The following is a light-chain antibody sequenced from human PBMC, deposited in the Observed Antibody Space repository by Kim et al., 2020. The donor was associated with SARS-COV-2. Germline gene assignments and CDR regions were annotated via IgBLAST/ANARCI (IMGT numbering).Light chain of an antibody. CDR1: QDITSY. CDR3: QQYNSLPLT. Sequence: ATVGDRVIITFQASQDITSYLKWCQQKPGKPPNLLIYYTSSLETGVPSRFSGSGSGTNFTFTISSLQPEDIATYYCQQYNSLPLTFGGGTKVDIK. V-gene: IGKV1-33*01. CDR2: YTS. J-gene: IGKJ4*01.